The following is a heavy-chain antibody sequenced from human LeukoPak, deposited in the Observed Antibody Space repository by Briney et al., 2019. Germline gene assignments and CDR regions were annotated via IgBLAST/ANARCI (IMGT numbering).Heavy chain of an antibody. CDR1: GYTFTGYY. CDR3: ARDLVVAATPEDWFDP. J-gene: IGHJ5*02. D-gene: IGHD2-15*01. Sequence: ASVEVSCKASGYTFTGYYMHWVRQAPGQGLEWMGWINPNSGGTNYAQKFQGRVTMTRDTSISTAYMELSRLRSDDTAVYYCARDLVVAATPEDWFDPWGQGTLVTVSS. V-gene: IGHV1-2*02. CDR2: INPNSGGT.